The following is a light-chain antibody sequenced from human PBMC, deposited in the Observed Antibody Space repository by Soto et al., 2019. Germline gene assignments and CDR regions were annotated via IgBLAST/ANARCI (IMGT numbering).Light chain of an antibody. CDR3: QQYDSFFPT. CDR1: QTLSDTF. V-gene: IGKV3-20*01. J-gene: IGKJ1*01. Sequence: EIVLTQSPGTLSLSPGESATLSCRASQTLSDTFLAWYQQKPGQAPRLLVHGASTRATGIPDRFSGRGSGTDFTLSIARLEPEDFAVYYCQQYDSFFPTFGPGTKVEFK. CDR2: GAS.